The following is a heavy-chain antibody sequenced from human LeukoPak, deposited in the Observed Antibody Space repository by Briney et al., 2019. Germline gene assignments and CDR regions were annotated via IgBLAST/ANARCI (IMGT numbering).Heavy chain of an antibody. Sequence: GGSLRLSCAASGFTFSSYWMSWVRQAPGKGLERVANIKQDGSEKYYVDSVKGRFTISRDNAKNSLYLQMNSLRAEDTAVYYCARDGQWLVVDAFDIWGQGTMVTVSS. CDR2: IKQDGSEK. CDR3: ARDGQWLVVDAFDI. D-gene: IGHD6-19*01. CDR1: GFTFSSYW. V-gene: IGHV3-7*01. J-gene: IGHJ3*02.